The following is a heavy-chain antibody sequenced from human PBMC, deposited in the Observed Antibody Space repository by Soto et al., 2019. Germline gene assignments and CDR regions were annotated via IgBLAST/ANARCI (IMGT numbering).Heavy chain of an antibody. V-gene: IGHV4-34*01. Sequence: PSETLSLTCAVCGGSFSGYYWSLIRQPPGKGLEWIGEINHSGSTNYNPSLKSRVTISVDTSKNQCSLKLSSVTAADTAVSYCAIGGISCYRMDVWGQGTTVTVYS. CDR1: GGSFSGYY. J-gene: IGHJ6*02. D-gene: IGHD2-2*01. CDR3: AIGGISCYRMDV. CDR2: INHSGST.